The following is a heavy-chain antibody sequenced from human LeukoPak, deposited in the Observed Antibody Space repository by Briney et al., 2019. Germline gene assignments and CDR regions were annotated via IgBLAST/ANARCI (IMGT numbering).Heavy chain of an antibody. Sequence: PGGSLRLSCAASGFTFSSYWMSWVRQAPGKGLEWVSYISGRDSTIYYADSVKGRFTISRDNARNSLYLQMNSLRAEDTAVYYCTRDGIPPPLWGQGTLVTVSS. CDR1: GFTFSSYW. CDR3: TRDGIPPPL. J-gene: IGHJ4*02. D-gene: IGHD5-18*01. CDR2: ISGRDSTI. V-gene: IGHV3-48*04.